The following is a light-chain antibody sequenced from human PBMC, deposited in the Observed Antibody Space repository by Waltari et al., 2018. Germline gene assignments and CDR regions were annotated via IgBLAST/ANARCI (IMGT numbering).Light chain of an antibody. Sequence: QSVLTQPPSASVTPGQRVTISCSGRNSNIGSHSVNWYQQLPGTAPNLLIYTNNQRPSGVPDRFSGSKSGTSATLAIGGLRSADEADYYCAAWDDSLNGWVFGGGTKLTVL. J-gene: IGLJ3*02. CDR3: AAWDDSLNGWV. V-gene: IGLV1-44*01. CDR2: TNN. CDR1: NSNIGSHS.